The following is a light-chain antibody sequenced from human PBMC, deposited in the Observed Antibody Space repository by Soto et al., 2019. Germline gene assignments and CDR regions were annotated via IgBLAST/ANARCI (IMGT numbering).Light chain of an antibody. CDR3: QQYNNWPL. CDR1: QSISSSY. J-gene: IGKJ4*01. V-gene: IGKV3-15*01. CDR2: GAS. Sequence: EIVLTQSPGTLPLSPGERGTLSCRASQSISSSYLAWYQQKPGQAPRLLIYGASTRATGIPARFSGSGSGTEFTLTISSLQSEDFAVYYCQQYNNWPLFGGGTKVDI.